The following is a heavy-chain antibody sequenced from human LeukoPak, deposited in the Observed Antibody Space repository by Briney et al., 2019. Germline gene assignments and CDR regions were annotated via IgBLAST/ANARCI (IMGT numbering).Heavy chain of an antibody. CDR2: LSGGGGST. Sequence: GGSLRLSCAASGFTFSSYAMSWVRQSPGKGLEWVSGLSGGGGSTYYAYYTDSVKGRFTISRDNSKNTLYLEMNSLRAEDTAVYYCAKFLGLGYWGQGTLVTVSS. J-gene: IGHJ4*02. V-gene: IGHV3-23*01. CDR1: GFTFSSYA. D-gene: IGHD7-27*01. CDR3: AKFLGLGY.